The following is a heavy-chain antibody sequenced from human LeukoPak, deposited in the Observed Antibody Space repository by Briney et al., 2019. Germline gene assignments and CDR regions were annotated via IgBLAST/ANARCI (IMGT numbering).Heavy chain of an antibody. CDR1: GYTFTSCD. J-gene: IGHJ6*03. V-gene: IGHV1-8*03. CDR2: MNPNSGNT. Sequence: ASVKVSCKASGYTFTSCDINWVRQPTGQGLEWMGWMNPNSGNTGYAQKFQGRVTITRNTSISTAYMELSSLRSEDTAVYYCARGDSYDFWCGSPYYYYYYMDVWGKGTTVTVSS. D-gene: IGHD3-3*01. CDR3: ARGDSYDFWCGSPYYYYYYMDV.